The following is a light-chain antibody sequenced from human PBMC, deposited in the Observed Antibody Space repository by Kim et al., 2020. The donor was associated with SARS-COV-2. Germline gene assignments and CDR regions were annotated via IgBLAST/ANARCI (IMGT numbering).Light chain of an antibody. Sequence: PGQPVPISGTRTSSDVCGYSYVSWYQQHPGKAPKLMIYDVSNRPSGFSNRFSGSKSGNTASLTISGLQAEDEADYYCSSYTSSSVVFGGGTQLTVL. CDR1: SSDVCGYSY. V-gene: IGLV2-14*03. J-gene: IGLJ2*01. CDR3: SSYTSSSVV. CDR2: DVS.